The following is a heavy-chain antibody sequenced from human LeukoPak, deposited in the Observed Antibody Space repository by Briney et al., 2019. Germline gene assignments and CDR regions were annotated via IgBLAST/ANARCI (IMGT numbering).Heavy chain of an antibody. J-gene: IGHJ4*02. V-gene: IGHV1-69*13. D-gene: IGHD4-17*01. CDR2: IIPIFGTA. CDR3: ARTRGGDYVLDY. CDR1: GGTFSSYA. Sequence: SVKVSCKASGGTFSSYAISWVRQAPGQGFEWMGGIIPIFGTANYAQKFQGRVTITADGSTSTAYMELSSLRSEDTAVYYCARTRGGDYVLDYWGQGTLVTVSS.